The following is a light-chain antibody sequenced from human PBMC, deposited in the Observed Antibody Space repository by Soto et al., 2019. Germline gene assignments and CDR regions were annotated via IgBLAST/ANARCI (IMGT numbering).Light chain of an antibody. V-gene: IGLV2-14*03. CDR3: SSYGTSNIRQIV. Sequence: QSVLTQRASVSGSPGQSITISCTGTSSDVGGYNYVSWYQHHPGKAPKLMVYDVSNRPSGVSNRFSGSKSGNTASLSISGLQPEDEADYYCSSYGTSNIRQIVCVTGTMVPV. CDR2: DVS. J-gene: IGLJ1*01. CDR1: SSDVGGYNY.